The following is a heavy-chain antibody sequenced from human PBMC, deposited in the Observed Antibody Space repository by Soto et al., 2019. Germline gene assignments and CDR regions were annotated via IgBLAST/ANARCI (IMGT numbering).Heavy chain of an antibody. V-gene: IGHV4-39*01. D-gene: IGHD2-15*01. CDR3: ARRPVRGGNSGVGFDP. CDR2: MYSTGST. J-gene: IGHJ5*02. CDR1: GGSISSSSYY. Sequence: TSETLSLTCTVSGGSISSSSYYWGWIRQPPGKGLEWIGSMYSTGSTQYNPSLKSRVTMSVDTSTNQFSLKLRSVTAADTAIYYCARRPVRGGNSGVGFDPWGQGTLVTVSS.